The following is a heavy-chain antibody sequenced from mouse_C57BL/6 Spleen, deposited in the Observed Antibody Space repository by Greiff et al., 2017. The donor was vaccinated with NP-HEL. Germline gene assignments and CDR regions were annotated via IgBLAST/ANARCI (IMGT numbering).Heavy chain of an antibody. Sequence: EVQLQQSGPELVKPGASVKMSCKASGYTFTDYNMHWVKQSHGKSLEWIGYINPNNGGTSYNQKFKGKATLTVNKSSSTSNMELRSLTLDDSAVYYCARGGFYGPCFAYWGQGTLVTVSA. CDR1: GYTFTDYN. D-gene: IGHD1-1*02. V-gene: IGHV1-22*01. CDR3: ARGGFYGPCFAY. J-gene: IGHJ3*01. CDR2: INPNNGGT.